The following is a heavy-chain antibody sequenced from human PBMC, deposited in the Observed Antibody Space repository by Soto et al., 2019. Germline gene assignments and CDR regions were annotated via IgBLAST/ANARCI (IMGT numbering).Heavy chain of an antibody. D-gene: IGHD2-21*01. CDR2: INAGNGNT. CDR1: GYTFNKYA. Sequence: QVQLVQSGAEVKKPGASVKVSCKASGYTFNKYAMQWVRQAPGQRLEWMGWINAGNGNTKYSQKFQGRVTITRDTSASTAYMELSSLRSEDTAVYSCARDNAYGIPDYLGQGTLVTVSS. J-gene: IGHJ4*02. V-gene: IGHV1-3*01. CDR3: ARDNAYGIPDY.